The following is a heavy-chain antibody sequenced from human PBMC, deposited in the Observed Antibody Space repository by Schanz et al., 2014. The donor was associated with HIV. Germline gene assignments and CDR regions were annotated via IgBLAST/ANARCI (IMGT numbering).Heavy chain of an antibody. V-gene: IGHV1-8*01. CDR2: MNPNRGNA. CDR3: ARRRGWGSYRYFPYGLDV. J-gene: IGHJ6*02. Sequence: QVQLVQSGAEVREPGASVKVSCKASGYTFNTYDINWVRQAPGQGLEWMGWMNPNRGNAGFGQTSQGRATLTRDTSITTAYMELTSLRPEDTAVYYCARRRGWGSYRYFPYGLDVWGQGTTVTVSS. D-gene: IGHD3-16*02. CDR1: GYTFNTYD.